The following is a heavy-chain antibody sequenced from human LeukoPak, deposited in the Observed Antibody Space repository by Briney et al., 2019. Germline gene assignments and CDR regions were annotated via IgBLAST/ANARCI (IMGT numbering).Heavy chain of an antibody. J-gene: IGHJ4*02. CDR1: GFTFSSYE. Sequence: GGSLRLSCAASGFTFSSYEMNWVRQASGKGLEWLSYISSSGNTIYYADSVEGRFTISRDNAKDSLFLQMNSLRVEDTAVYYCASGFGINWGQGTLVTVSS. V-gene: IGHV3-48*03. CDR2: ISSSGNTI. D-gene: IGHD3-10*01. CDR3: ASGFGIN.